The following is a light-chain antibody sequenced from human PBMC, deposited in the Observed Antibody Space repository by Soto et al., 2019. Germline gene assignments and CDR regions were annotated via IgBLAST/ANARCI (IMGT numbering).Light chain of an antibody. CDR2: EVN. V-gene: IGLV2-8*01. Sequence: QSALTQPPSASGSPGQSVTISCTGTSSDVGGYNYVSWYQQYPGKAPTLMIYEVNKRPSGVPDRFSGSKSGNTASLTVSGLQAEDEADYYCSSYAGSILYVFGTGTKLTVL. CDR1: SSDVGGYNY. CDR3: SSYAGSILYV. J-gene: IGLJ1*01.